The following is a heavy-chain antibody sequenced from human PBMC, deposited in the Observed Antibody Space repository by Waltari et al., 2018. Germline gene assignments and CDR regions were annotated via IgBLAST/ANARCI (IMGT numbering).Heavy chain of an antibody. J-gene: IGHJ5*02. V-gene: IGHV4-4*09. CDR3: ARLTSSLNNWFDP. Sequence: QVQLQESGPGLVKPSETLSLTCTVSGGSMTGYYWSWLRRPPGKGLEWIGYFYKSGNSNYNPSLKSRVTISMDTSKKQFSLRLTSVTAADTAVYYCARLTSSLNNWFDPWGQGTLVTVSS. D-gene: IGHD6-13*01. CDR1: GGSMTGYY. CDR2: FYKSGNS.